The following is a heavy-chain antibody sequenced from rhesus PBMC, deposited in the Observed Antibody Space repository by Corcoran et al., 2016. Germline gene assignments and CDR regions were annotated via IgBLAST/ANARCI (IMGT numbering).Heavy chain of an antibody. V-gene: IGHV4-99*02. CDR1: GYSISSGYY. D-gene: IGHD2-15*01. Sequence: QVQLQESGPGLVKPSETLSLTCAVSGYSISSGYYWGWIRQPPGKGLEYIGYISGSSGSTYYNPSLKSRVTISKDTSKNQFSLKLSSVTAADTAVYYCARESDRGGRLTAPLDYWGQGVLVTVSS. CDR2: ISGSSGST. J-gene: IGHJ4*01. CDR3: ARESDRGGRLTAPLDY.